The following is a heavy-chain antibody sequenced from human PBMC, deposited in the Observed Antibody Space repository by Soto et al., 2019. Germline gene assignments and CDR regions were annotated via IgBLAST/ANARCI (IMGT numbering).Heavy chain of an antibody. J-gene: IGHJ4*02. CDR1: GFLVSSNY. CDR3: VRLTRTILTGYYSDY. Sequence: PGGSLRLSCAASGFLVSSNYMSWVRQAPGKGLEWVSVIYSGGSNYYVDSVKGRFIISRDSSKNTVYLQMNSLRAEDTAVYYCVRLTRTILTGYYSDYWGQGTLVTVSS. V-gene: IGHV3-53*01. D-gene: IGHD3-9*01. CDR2: IYSGGSN.